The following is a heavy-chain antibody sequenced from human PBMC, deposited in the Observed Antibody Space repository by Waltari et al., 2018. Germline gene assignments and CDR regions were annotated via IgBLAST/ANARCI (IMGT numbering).Heavy chain of an antibody. CDR1: GFIFYDYA. CDR2: IRSGPNGGKA. J-gene: IGHJ4*02. V-gene: IGHV3-49*03. CDR3: ARDGAGDIDLDN. D-gene: IGHD6-13*01. Sequence: EVQLVQSGGRLVQPGRSLRLSCSTSGFIFYDYAMTWYRQAPGKGLEWVAFIRSGPNGGKAEYAASVKGRFSVLRDDSKSITYLQMDNLQADDTAVYYCARDGAGDIDLDNWGQGTLVTVSS.